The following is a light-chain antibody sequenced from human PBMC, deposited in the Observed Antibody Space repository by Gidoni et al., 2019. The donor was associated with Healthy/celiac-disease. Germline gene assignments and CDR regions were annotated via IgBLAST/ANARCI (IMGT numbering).Light chain of an antibody. CDR1: QSVSSY. Sequence: EIVLTQSPATLSLSPGERATLSCRPSQSVSSYLAWYQQKPGQAPRLLIYDASNRATGIPARFSGSGSGTDFTLTLSSLEPEDFAVYYCQQRSNWWTFXQXTKVEIK. J-gene: IGKJ1*01. CDR2: DAS. V-gene: IGKV3-11*01. CDR3: QQRSNWWT.